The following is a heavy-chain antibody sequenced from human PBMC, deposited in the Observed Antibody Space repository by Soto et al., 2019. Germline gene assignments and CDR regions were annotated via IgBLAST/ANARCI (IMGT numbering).Heavy chain of an antibody. J-gene: IGHJ4*02. V-gene: IGHV3-7*01. CDR1: GFSFSGYW. CDR2: IKKDGSEK. D-gene: IGHD6-13*01. CDR3: ARYSSSWYVTFDY. Sequence: EVQLVESGGGLVQPGGSLRLSCAAAGFSFSGYWMTWVRQAPGKGLELVANIKKDGSEKYYVDSLKGRFTISRDNTKNSLYLQMNSLRAEDTAVYYCARYSSSWYVTFDYWGQGTLVTVSS.